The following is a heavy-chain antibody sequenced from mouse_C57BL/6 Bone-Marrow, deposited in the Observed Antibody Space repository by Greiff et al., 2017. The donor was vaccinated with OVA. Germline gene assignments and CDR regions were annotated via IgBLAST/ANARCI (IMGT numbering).Heavy chain of an antibody. Sequence: DVQLVESEGGLVQPGSSMKLSCTASGFTFSDYYMAWVRQVPEKGLEWVANINYDGSSTYYLDSLKSRFIISRDNAKNILYLQMSSLKSEDTATYYCARDPDYYGSSPYWYFDVWGTGTTVTVSS. CDR3: ARDPDYYGSSPYWYFDV. J-gene: IGHJ1*03. D-gene: IGHD1-1*01. CDR1: GFTFSDYY. CDR2: INYDGSST. V-gene: IGHV5-16*01.